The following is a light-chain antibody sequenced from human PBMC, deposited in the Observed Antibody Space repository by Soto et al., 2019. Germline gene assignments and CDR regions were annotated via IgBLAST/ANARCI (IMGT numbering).Light chain of an antibody. CDR3: QQYGSSPIT. Sequence: ELVLTQSPATLSLSPGERSTLSCRASQSVSSYLAWYQQKPGQAPRLLIYGVSSRATGIPDRFRGSGSGTDFTLTISRLEPEDFAVYYCQQYGSSPITFGQGTRLEI. V-gene: IGKV3-20*01. J-gene: IGKJ5*01. CDR2: GVS. CDR1: QSVSSY.